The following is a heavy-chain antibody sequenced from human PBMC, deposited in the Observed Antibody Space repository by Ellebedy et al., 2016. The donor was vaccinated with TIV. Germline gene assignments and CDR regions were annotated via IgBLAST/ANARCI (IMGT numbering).Heavy chain of an antibody. V-gene: IGHV3-30*03. CDR3: ARDRGFSNGHPLDK. Sequence: GESLKISCASSGFTFRSYTIHWLRQPPGKGLGWVALILYDGSNKYSADSVIGRFTISSDNSKNTLHRQMNSLRAEDTAVYYWARDRGFSNGHPLDKWGQGTLVTVSS. J-gene: IGHJ4*02. CDR2: ILYDGSNK. D-gene: IGHD2-8*01. CDR1: GFTFRSYT.